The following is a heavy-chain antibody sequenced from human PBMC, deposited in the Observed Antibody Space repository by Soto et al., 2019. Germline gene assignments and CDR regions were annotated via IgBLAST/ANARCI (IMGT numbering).Heavy chain of an antibody. CDR3: ARGGRSLFTMVRGVMSAFDI. J-gene: IGHJ3*02. Sequence: QVQLQESGPGLVKPSETLSLTCTVSGGSVSSGSYYWSWIRQPPGKGLEWIGYSYYSGSTNYNPSLKSRVTISVDTSKNQFSLKLSSVTAADTAVYYCARGGRSLFTMVRGVMSAFDIWGQGTMVTVSS. D-gene: IGHD3-10*01. V-gene: IGHV4-61*01. CDR2: SYYSGST. CDR1: GGSVSSGSYY.